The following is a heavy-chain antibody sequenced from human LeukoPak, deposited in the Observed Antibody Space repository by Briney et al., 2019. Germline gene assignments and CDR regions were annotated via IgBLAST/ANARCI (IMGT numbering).Heavy chain of an antibody. CDR1: GGSLSSYY. D-gene: IGHD1-1*01. V-gene: IGHV4-59*01. J-gene: IGHJ3*02. CDR3: AGFLEWGSVPVNDAFDI. Sequence: PSETLSLTCTVSGGSLSSYYWSWIRQPPGKGLEWIGYIYYSGSTNYNPPLKSRVTISVDTSKNQFTLKLSSVTAADTAVYYCAGFLEWGSVPVNDAFDIWGQGTMVTVSS. CDR2: IYYSGST.